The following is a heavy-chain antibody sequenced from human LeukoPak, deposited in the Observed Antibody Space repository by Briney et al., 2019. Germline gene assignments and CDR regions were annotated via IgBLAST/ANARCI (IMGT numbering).Heavy chain of an antibody. Sequence: ASVKVSCKASGYTFTGYYMHWVRQAPGQGLEWMGWINPNSGGTNYAQKFQGRVTMTRDTSISTAYMELSRLRSDDTAVYYCAGGVDYGDYVFHPQPFDYWGQGTLVTVSS. CDR1: GYTFTGYY. J-gene: IGHJ4*02. D-gene: IGHD4-17*01. CDR2: INPNSGGT. V-gene: IGHV1-2*02. CDR3: AGGVDYGDYVFHPQPFDY.